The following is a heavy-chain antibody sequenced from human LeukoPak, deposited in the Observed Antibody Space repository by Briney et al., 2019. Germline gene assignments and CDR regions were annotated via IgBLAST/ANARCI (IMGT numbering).Heavy chain of an antibody. Sequence: SETLSLTCTVSGGSISNSNHYWGCIRQPPGKGLEWIGSIYYSGSTYYSPSLQSRVTISVDTSKNQFSLKLSSVAAADTAVYYCVSSIFGVVNPFDFWGQGTLVTVSS. V-gene: IGHV4-39*01. D-gene: IGHD3-3*01. CDR2: IYYSGST. CDR3: VSSIFGVVNPFDF. CDR1: GGSISNSNHY. J-gene: IGHJ4*02.